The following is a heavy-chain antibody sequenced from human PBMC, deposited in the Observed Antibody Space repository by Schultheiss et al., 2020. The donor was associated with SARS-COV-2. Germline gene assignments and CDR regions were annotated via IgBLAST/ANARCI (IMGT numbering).Heavy chain of an antibody. CDR3: ARDHGVVAAIIWFDP. V-gene: IGHV3-48*01. CDR2: ISSGSSTI. J-gene: IGHJ5*02. CDR1: GFTFSSYS. D-gene: IGHD2-15*01. Sequence: GESLKISCAASGFTFSSYSMNWVRQAPGKGLEWVSYISSGSSTIYYADSVKGRFTISRNNAKNSLYLQMNSLRAEDTAVYYCARDHGVVAAIIWFDPWGQGTLVTVSS.